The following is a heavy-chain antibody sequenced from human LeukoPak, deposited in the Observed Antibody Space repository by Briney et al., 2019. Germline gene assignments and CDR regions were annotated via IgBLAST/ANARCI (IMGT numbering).Heavy chain of an antibody. Sequence: PGGSLRLSCAASGFTFSSYWMSWLRQAPEKGLEWVANIKQDGSEKYYVDSVKGRFTISRDNAKNSLYLQMNSLRAEDTAVYYCARDLAWDAFDIWGQGTMVTVSS. V-gene: IGHV3-7*01. CDR1: GFTFSSYW. CDR3: ARDLAWDAFDI. J-gene: IGHJ3*02. CDR2: IKQDGSEK.